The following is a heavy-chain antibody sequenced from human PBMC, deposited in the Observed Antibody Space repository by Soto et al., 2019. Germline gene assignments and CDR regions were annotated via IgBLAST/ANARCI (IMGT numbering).Heavy chain of an antibody. CDR1: GDSISRGGYY. Sequence: QVQLQESGPGLLKPSQTLSLTCTVSGDSISRGGYYWSWIRQHPGKGLEWIGYIFYSGTTYYNPSLKGRLSISVDPSENHFSLSLTSVTAADTAVYYCARVQPYDYGANSGWLDPWGQGTLVTVSS. CDR3: ARVQPYDYGANSGWLDP. CDR2: IFYSGTT. J-gene: IGHJ5*02. V-gene: IGHV4-31*03. D-gene: IGHD4-17*01.